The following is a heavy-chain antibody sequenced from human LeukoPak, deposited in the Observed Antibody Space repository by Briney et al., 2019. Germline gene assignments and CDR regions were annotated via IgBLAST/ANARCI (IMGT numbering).Heavy chain of an antibody. CDR2: INWNGDTT. Sequence: CPGGSLRLSCAPSGFTFDDYGMSWVRQRPGKGLEWVSAINWNGDTTRYTDSVKGRFTISRDNAKNSLYLQMNSLRDEDTALYYCATDSSRDLPHNWRQGALVTVSS. CDR1: GFTFDDYG. D-gene: IGHD6-6*01. CDR3: ATDSSRDLPHN. V-gene: IGHV3-20*04. J-gene: IGHJ1*01.